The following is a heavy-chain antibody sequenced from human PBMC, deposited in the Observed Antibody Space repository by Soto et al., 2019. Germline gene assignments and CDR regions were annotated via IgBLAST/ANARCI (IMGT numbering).Heavy chain of an antibody. Sequence: GGSLRLSCAASGFTVSSNYMSWVRQAPGKGLEWVSVIYSGGSTYYADSVKGRFTISRDDSKNTLYLQMNSLRAEDTAVYYCANTKFARKPQNYYYYYGMDFWGQGTTVTVSS. V-gene: IGHV3-66*01. D-gene: IGHD2-2*01. J-gene: IGHJ6*02. CDR2: IYSGGST. CDR3: ANTKFARKPQNYYYYYGMDF. CDR1: GFTVSSNY.